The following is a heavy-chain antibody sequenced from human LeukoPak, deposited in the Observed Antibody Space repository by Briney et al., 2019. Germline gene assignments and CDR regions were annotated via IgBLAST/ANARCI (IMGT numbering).Heavy chain of an antibody. CDR3: ARDHGYYDILTRNYHLYFFDY. CDR2: INPDSGGT. CDR1: GYTFTDYY. J-gene: IGHJ4*02. D-gene: IGHD3-9*01. Sequence: GASVKVSCKASGYTFTDYYIHWVRQAPGQGLEWMGWINPDSGGTNYPQKFQGRVTMTRDTSISTAYMELSRLRSDDTAVYYCARDHGYYDILTRNYHLYFFDYWAREPWSPSPQ. V-gene: IGHV1-2*02.